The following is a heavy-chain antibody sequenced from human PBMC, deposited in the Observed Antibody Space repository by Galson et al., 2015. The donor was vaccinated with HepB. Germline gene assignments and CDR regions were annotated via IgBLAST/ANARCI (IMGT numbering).Heavy chain of an antibody. J-gene: IGHJ6*02. Sequence: SLRLSCAASGFTFSGSAMHWVRQASGKGLEWVGRIRSKANSYATAYAASVKGRFTISRDDSKNTAYLQMNSLKTEDTAVYYCTSVYSPGYGGNSALYGYYGMDVWGQGTTVTVSS. CDR3: TSVYSPGYGGNSALYGYYGMDV. CDR1: GFTFSGSA. V-gene: IGHV3-73*01. CDR2: IRSKANSYAT. D-gene: IGHD4-23*01.